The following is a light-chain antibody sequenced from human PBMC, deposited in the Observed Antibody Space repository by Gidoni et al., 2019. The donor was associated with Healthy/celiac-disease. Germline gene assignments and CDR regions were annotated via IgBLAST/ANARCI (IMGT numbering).Light chain of an antibody. V-gene: IGKV1-NL1*01. CDR2: AAS. J-gene: IGKJ1*01. CDR1: QGISNS. CDR3: QQYYSTLRT. Sequence: DIQMTQSPSSLSASVGDRVTITCRASQGISNSLAWYQQKTGKAPKLLLYAASRLESGVPSRISGRGSGKDYTITISSQQQEDLANYYCQQYYSTLRTFGQGTKVEIK.